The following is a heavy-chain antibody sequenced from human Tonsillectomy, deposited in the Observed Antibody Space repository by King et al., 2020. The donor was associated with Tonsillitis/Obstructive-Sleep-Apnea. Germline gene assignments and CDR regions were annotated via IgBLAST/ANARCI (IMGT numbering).Heavy chain of an antibody. J-gene: IGHJ6*03. Sequence: VQMVESGGGVVQPGRSLRLSCEGSGFSFNTYAMHWVRQAPGKGLEWVALISYDGNNKYYTDSVKGRFIIFRDKSKNKLYLQMNSLRAEDTAIYYCARDRGGAHDYYYYHYYMDVWGKGTTVTVSS. CDR3: ARDRGGAHDYYYYHYYMDV. CDR1: GFSFNTYA. CDR2: ISYDGNNK. V-gene: IGHV3-30*04. D-gene: IGHD3-10*01.